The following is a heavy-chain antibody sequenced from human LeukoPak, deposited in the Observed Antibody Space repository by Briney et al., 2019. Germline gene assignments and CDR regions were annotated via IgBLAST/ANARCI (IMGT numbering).Heavy chain of an antibody. CDR2: IIPIFGTA. CDR1: GYTLTELS. D-gene: IGHD2-2*01. Sequence: GASVKVSCKVSGYTLTELSMHWVRQAPGKGLEWMGGIIPIFGTANYAQKFQGRVTITADESTSTAYMELSRLRSDDTAVYYCARSNYCSSTSCHFDYWGQGTLVTVSS. V-gene: IGHV1-69*13. CDR3: ARSNYCSSTSCHFDY. J-gene: IGHJ4*02.